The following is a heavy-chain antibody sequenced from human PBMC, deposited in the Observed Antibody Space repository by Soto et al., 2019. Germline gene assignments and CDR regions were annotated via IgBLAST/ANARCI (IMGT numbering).Heavy chain of an antibody. J-gene: IGHJ5*02. V-gene: IGHV4-39*01. CDR2: IFYSGGS. D-gene: IGHD3-22*01. CDR3: ARQASGYYYGWFDP. Sequence: QLLLQESGPGLVKPSETLSLTCTVSGGSILDSTYYWAWIRLSPGKGLEWIGTIFYSGGSFYTPSLKSRVTMSVDTSNNQFSLKLSSVTAADTAVYYCARQASGYYYGWFDPWGQGTLVTVSS. CDR1: GGSILDSTYY.